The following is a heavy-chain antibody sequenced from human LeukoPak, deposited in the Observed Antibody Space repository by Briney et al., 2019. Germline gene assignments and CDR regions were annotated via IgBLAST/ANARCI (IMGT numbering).Heavy chain of an antibody. CDR2: INHSGST. Sequence: TSETLSLTCAVYGGSFSGYYWSWIRQPPGKGLEWIGEINHSGSTNYNPSLKSRVTISVDTSKNQFSLKLSSVTAADTAVYYCARGRSADSMVRGVIIDYWGQGTLVTVSS. D-gene: IGHD3-10*01. J-gene: IGHJ4*02. CDR3: ARGRSADSMVRGVIIDY. CDR1: GGSFSGYY. V-gene: IGHV4-34*01.